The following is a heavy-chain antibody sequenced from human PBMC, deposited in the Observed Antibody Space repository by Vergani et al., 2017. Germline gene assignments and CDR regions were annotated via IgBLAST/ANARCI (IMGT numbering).Heavy chain of an antibody. J-gene: IGHJ5*02. CDR1: GFTFSSYW. Sequence: VHLVESGGGLVQPGGSLRLSCAASGFTFSSYWMHWVRQAPGKGLEWIGSIYYSGSTYYNPSLKSRVTMSVDTSKNQFSLKLTSVTAADTAVYYCARLSLRGWFDPWGQGTLVTVSS. CDR2: IYYSGST. D-gene: IGHD3-3*02. V-gene: IGHV4-59*04. CDR3: ARLSLRGWFDP.